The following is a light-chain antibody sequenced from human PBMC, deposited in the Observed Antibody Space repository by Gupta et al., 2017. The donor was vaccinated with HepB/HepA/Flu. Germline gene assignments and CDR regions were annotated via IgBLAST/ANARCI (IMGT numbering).Light chain of an antibody. V-gene: IGKV1-17*01. J-gene: IGKJ4*01. CDR1: HGIRYN. Sequence: SLSASVGYRLTITYRSSHGIRYNLAWVQQKPGKPPKRLIYAASNLETWAPSRFSGSGSGRDFTLTNTSLQPEDVATYLCLQHNDFPLTFGGGT. CDR3: LQHNDFPLT. CDR2: AAS.